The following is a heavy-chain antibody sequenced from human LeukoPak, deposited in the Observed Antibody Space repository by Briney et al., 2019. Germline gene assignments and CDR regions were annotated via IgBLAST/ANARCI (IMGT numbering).Heavy chain of an antibody. CDR2: ISGSGGST. V-gene: IGHV3-23*01. J-gene: IGHJ4*02. CDR1: GFTFSSYA. Sequence: GGSLRLSCAASGFTFSSYAMSWVRQAPGKGLEWVSAISGSGGSTYYADSVKGRFTISRDSSKNTLYLQMNSLRAEDTAVYYCAKFLGYCSGGSCTPPHYWGQGTLVTVSS. D-gene: IGHD2-15*01. CDR3: AKFLGYCSGGSCTPPHY.